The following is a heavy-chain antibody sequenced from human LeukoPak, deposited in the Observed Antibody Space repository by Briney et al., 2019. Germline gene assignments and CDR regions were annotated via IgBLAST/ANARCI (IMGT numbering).Heavy chain of an antibody. CDR1: GFTSSNYW. Sequence: GGSLRLSCAASGFTSSNYWMHWVRQTPGKGLVWVSHINGDGRTTSYADSVKGRLTISRDNVKNTLYLQMNSLRAEDTAVYYCASRYEVLTGMLADYYYAMDVWGQGTTVTVSS. V-gene: IGHV3-74*01. CDR2: INGDGRTT. D-gene: IGHD3-9*01. J-gene: IGHJ6*02. CDR3: ASRYEVLTGMLADYYYAMDV.